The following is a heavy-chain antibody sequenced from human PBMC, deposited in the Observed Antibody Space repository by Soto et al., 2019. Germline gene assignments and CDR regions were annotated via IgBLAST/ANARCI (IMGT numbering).Heavy chain of an antibody. CDR3: ARESDYATRRYYYYGMDV. CDR1: GFTFSSYS. Sequence: EVQLVESGGGLVQPGGSLRLSCAASGFTFSSYSMNWVRQAPGKGLEWVSYISSSSSTIYYADSVKGRFTISRDNAKNSLYLQMNSRRDEDTAVYYCARESDYATRRYYYYGMDVWGQGTTVTVSS. CDR2: ISSSSSTI. J-gene: IGHJ6*02. V-gene: IGHV3-48*02. D-gene: IGHD4-17*01.